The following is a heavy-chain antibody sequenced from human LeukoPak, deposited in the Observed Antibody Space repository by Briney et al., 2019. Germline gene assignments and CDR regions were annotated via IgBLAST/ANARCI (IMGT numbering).Heavy chain of an antibody. CDR2: INSDGSST. CDR1: GFTFSSYW. Sequence: GGSLRLSCAASGFTFSSYWMRWVRQAPGKGLVWVSRINSDGSSTSYADSVKGRFTISRDNAKNTLYLQMNSLRAEDTAVYYCARASGTGTTYVWFDPWGQGTLVTVSS. D-gene: IGHD1-1*01. V-gene: IGHV3-74*01. J-gene: IGHJ5*02. CDR3: ARASGTGTTYVWFDP.